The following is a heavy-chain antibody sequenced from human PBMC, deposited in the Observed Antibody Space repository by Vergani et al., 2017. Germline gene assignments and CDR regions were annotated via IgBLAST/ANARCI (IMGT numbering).Heavy chain of an antibody. CDR2: MNPNSGNT. CDR3: VTGRGIY. V-gene: IGHV1-8*02. Sequence: QVQLVQSGAEVKKPGASVKVSCKASGYTFTGYYMHWVRQATGQGLEWMGWMNPNSGNTGYAQKFQGRVTMTRKTSITTAYMELSSLRSDDTAVYFCVTGRGIYWGQGTLVTVST. CDR1: GYTFTGYY. D-gene: IGHD6-13*01. J-gene: IGHJ4*02.